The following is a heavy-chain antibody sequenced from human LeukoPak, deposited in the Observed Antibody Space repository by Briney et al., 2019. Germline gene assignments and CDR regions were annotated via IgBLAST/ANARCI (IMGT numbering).Heavy chain of an antibody. J-gene: IGHJ6*03. CDR1: DDSFSSHY. D-gene: IGHD3-16*02. CDR3: ARHIGGGIEDMDV. CDR2: ISYSGST. V-gene: IGHV4-59*08. Sequence: SETLSLTCIVSDDSFSSHYWTWIRQPPGKGLEWIGYISYSGSTNYNPSLKSRVTISVDTSRNQFFLKMSSVTAADTAVYYCARHIGGGIEDMDVWGKGTKVTVSS.